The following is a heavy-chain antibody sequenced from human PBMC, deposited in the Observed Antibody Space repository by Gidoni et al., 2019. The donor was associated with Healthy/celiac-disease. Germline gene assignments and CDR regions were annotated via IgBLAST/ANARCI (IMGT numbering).Heavy chain of an antibody. CDR3: TIGRHSSGWYRVYYYGMDV. CDR1: GFTFSGSA. CDR2: IRSKANSDAT. D-gene: IGHD6-19*01. J-gene: IGHJ6*02. Sequence: EVQLVESGGGLVQSGGSLNLSCAASGFTFSGSAMHWVRQASGKGLEWGGRIRSKANSDATAYAASVKGRFTISRDDSKNTAYLQMNSLKTEDTAVYYCTIGRHSSGWYRVYYYGMDVWGQGTTVTVSS. V-gene: IGHV3-73*01.